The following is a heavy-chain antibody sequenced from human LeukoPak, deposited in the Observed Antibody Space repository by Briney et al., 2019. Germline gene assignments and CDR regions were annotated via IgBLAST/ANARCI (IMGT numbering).Heavy chain of an antibody. J-gene: IGHJ4*02. CDR1: GYTFTSYD. V-gene: IGHV1-8*01. Sequence: ASVKVSCKASGYTFTSYDTNWVRQATGQGLEWMGWMNPNSGNTGYAQKFQGRVTMTRNTSISTAYMELSSLRSEDTAVYYCATSPSYYYDSSGYPDYWGQGTLVTVSS. CDR3: ATSPSYYYDSSGYPDY. CDR2: MNPNSGNT. D-gene: IGHD3-22*01.